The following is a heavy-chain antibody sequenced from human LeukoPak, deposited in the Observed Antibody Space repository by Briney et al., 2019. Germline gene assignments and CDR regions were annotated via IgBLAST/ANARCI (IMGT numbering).Heavy chain of an antibody. D-gene: IGHD2-2*01. V-gene: IGHV4-34*01. J-gene: IGHJ4*02. CDR2: INHSGST. Sequence: SETLSLTCAVYGGSFSGYYWSWIRQPPGKGLEWIGEINHSGSTNYSPSLKSRVTISVDTSKNQFSLKLSSVTAADTAVYYCARGRKDIVVVPAAIFGYWGQGTLVTVSS. CDR1: GGSFSGYY. CDR3: ARGRKDIVVVPAAIFGY.